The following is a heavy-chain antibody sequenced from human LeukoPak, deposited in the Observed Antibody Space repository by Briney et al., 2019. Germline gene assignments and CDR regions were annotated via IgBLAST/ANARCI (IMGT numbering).Heavy chain of an antibody. V-gene: IGHV1-18*01. CDR2: ISAYNGNT. J-gene: IGHJ5*02. CDR3: ARCQYFTNGVCYFGNWFDP. CDR1: GYTFTSYG. D-gene: IGHD2-8*01. Sequence: ASVKVSCXASGYTFTSYGISWVRLAPGQGLEWMGWISAYNGNTNYAQKLQGRVTMTTDTSTSTAYMELRSLRPDDTAVYYCARCQYFTNGVCYFGNWFDPWGQGTLVTVSS.